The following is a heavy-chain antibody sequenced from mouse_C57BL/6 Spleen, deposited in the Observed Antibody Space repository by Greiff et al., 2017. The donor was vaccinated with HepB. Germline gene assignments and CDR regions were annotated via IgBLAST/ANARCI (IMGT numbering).Heavy chain of an antibody. Sequence: QVQLQQSGAELVRPGASVTLSCKASGYTFTDYEMHWVKQTPVHGLEWIGAIDPETGGTAYNQKFKGKAILTADKSSSTAYMELRSLTSEDSAVYYCTRCYYGSSYGRYFDVWGTGTTVTVSS. D-gene: IGHD1-1*01. CDR3: TRCYYGSSYGRYFDV. J-gene: IGHJ1*03. CDR2: IDPETGGT. CDR1: GYTFTDYE. V-gene: IGHV1-15*01.